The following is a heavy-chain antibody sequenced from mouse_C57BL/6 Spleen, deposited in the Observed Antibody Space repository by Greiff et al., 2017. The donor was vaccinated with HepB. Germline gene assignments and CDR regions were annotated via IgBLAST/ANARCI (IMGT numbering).Heavy chain of an antibody. CDR1: GFTFTDYY. J-gene: IGHJ2*01. V-gene: IGHV7-3*01. D-gene: IGHD4-1*02. CDR3: ARSSTGTFDY. CDR2: IRNKANGYTT. Sequence: EVMLVESGGGLVQPGGSLSLSCAASGFTFTDYYMSWVRQPPGKALEWLGFIRNKANGYTTEYSASVKGRFTISRDNSQSILYLQMNALRAEDSATYYCARSSTGTFDYWGQGTTLTVSS.